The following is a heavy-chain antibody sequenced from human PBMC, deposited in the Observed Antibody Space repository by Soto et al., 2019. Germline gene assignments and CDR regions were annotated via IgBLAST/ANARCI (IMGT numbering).Heavy chain of an antibody. D-gene: IGHD3-22*01. CDR1: GFTFDDYA. J-gene: IGHJ2*01. V-gene: IGHV3-9*01. CDR2: ISWNSGSI. Sequence: EVQLVESGGGLVQPGRSLRLSCAASGFTFDDYAMHWVRQAPGKGLEWVSGISWNSGSIGYADSVKGRFTISRDNAKNSMYLKMKSLRAEDTALYYCAKDKSSSGYWYVDLWGRGTLVTVSS. CDR3: AKDKSSSGYWYVDL.